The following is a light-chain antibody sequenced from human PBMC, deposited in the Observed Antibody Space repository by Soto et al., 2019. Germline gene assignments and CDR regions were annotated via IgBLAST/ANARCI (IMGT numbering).Light chain of an antibody. CDR3: QQYDNLVT. CDR1: QDISNH. J-gene: IGKJ3*01. V-gene: IGKV1-33*01. Sequence: DIQMTQSPSSLSASIGDRVTIACQASQDISNHLNWYQQKAGKAPKLLIYDASKLETGVPSRFSGSGSGTDFTFTISSLQPEDFATYYCQQYDNLVTFGPGTKVDIK. CDR2: DAS.